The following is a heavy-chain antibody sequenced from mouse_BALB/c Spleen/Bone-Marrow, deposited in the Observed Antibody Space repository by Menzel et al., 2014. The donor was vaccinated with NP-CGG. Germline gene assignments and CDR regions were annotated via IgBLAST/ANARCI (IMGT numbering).Heavy chain of an antibody. D-gene: IGHD1-1*01. J-gene: IGHJ3*01. CDR3: ASYYYGSSRFAY. V-gene: IGHV14-3*02. CDR1: GFDIKDTY. Sequence: EVHLVESGAELVKPGASVKLSCTASGFDIKDTYVHWVKQRPEQGLEWIGRIDPANGNTKYDPKFQGKATITADTSSNTAYLQLSSLTSEDTAVYYRASYYYGSSRFAYWGQGTLVTVSA. CDR2: IDPANGNT.